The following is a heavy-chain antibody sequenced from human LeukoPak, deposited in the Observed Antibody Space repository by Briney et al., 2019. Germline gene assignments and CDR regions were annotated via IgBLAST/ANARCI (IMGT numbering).Heavy chain of an antibody. V-gene: IGHV4-59*01. CDR1: GGSINTYY. D-gene: IGHD3-10*01. CDR2: IYYSGST. J-gene: IGHJ4*02. Sequence: ETLSLTCTVSGGSINTYYWSWIRQPPGKGLEWIGYIYYSGSTNYNPSLKSRVIILVDTSKNQFSLKLSSVTAADTAVYYCARSRVTMVRGSPNWNFDYWGQGILVTVSS. CDR3: ARSRVTMVRGSPNWNFDY.